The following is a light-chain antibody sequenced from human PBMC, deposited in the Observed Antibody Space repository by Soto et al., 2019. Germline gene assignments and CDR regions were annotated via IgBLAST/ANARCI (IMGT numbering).Light chain of an antibody. CDR2: GNS. Sequence: QSVLTQPPSVSGAPGQRVTISCTGSSSNFGAGYDVHWYQHLPGPAPKLLIYGNSNRPSGVPDRFSGAKSGTSASLAITGLQAEDEADYYCQSYDSSLSGVVFGGGTKLTVL. V-gene: IGLV1-40*01. CDR1: SSNFGAGYD. J-gene: IGLJ2*01. CDR3: QSYDSSLSGVV.